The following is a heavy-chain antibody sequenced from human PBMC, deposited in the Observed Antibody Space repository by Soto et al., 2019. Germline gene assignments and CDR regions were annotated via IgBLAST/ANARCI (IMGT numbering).Heavy chain of an antibody. CDR3: ARRVSNSGYEGDYYYYGMDV. D-gene: IGHD5-12*01. Sequence: LRLSCAASGFTFSSYAMSWVRQAPGKGLEWVSAISGSGGSTYYADSVKGRFTISRDNSKNTLYLQMNSLRAEDTAVYYCARRVSNSGYEGDYYYYGMDVWGQGTTVTVSS. CDR1: GFTFSSYA. J-gene: IGHJ6*02. V-gene: IGHV3-23*01. CDR2: ISGSGGST.